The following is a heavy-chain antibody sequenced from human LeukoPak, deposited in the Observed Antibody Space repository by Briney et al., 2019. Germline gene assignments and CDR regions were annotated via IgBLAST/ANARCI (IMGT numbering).Heavy chain of an antibody. J-gene: IGHJ5*02. Sequence: SQTLSLTCAISGDSVSSNSVTWNWIRQSPSRGLEWLGRTYYRSTWYNDYAVSVRGRITVSPDTSKNQFSLHLNSVTPEDTAVYYCARRLTQYDCFDPWGQGILVTVSS. CDR3: ARRLTQYDCFDP. D-gene: IGHD2-2*01. V-gene: IGHV6-1*01. CDR2: TYYRSTWYN. CDR1: GDSVSSNSVT.